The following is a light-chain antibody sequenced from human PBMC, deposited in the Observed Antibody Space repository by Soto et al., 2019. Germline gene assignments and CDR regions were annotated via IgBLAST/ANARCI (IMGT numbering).Light chain of an antibody. Sequence: QSVLTQPASVSGSPGQSITISCTGTSSDVGAYNYVSWYQQRPGKAPKLMIYDVSDRPSGVSNRFSGSKSGNTASLTISGLQAEDESDYYCSSYTSTSTLVFGGGTKLTVL. J-gene: IGLJ2*01. V-gene: IGLV2-14*03. CDR1: SSDVGAYNY. CDR3: SSYTSTSTLV. CDR2: DVS.